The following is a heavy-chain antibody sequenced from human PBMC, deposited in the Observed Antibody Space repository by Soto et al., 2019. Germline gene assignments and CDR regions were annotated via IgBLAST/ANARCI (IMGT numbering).Heavy chain of an antibody. J-gene: IGHJ4*02. CDR2: IYYSGSS. D-gene: IGHD1-1*01. CDR3: ASHPLNWSDADS. Sequence: SGTLSLTCTVSGGPITSSEYYWAWIRQPPGKGLQFVGTIYYSGSSYSNPSLKSRLSMSVDTSKNQFSLTMKSVTAADTGVYYCASHPLNWSDADSRGKGVLVTVSS. CDR1: GGPITSSEYY. V-gene: IGHV4-39*01.